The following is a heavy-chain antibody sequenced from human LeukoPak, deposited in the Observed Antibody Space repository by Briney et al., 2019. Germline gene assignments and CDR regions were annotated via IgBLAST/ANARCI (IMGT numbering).Heavy chain of an antibody. V-gene: IGHV3-66*01. D-gene: IGHD3-22*01. CDR1: GFTVSSNY. CDR3: ARDHDSSDDHNFDY. Sequence: PGGSLRLSCAASGFTVSSNYMSWVRQAPGKGLEWVSVIYSGGSTYYADSVKGRFTISRDNSKNTLYLQMNSLRAEDTAVYYCARDHDSSDDHNFDYWGQGTLVTVSP. CDR2: IYSGGST. J-gene: IGHJ4*02.